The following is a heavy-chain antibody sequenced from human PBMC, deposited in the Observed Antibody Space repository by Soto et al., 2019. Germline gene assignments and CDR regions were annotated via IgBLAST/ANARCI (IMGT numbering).Heavy chain of an antibody. V-gene: IGHV3-23*01. CDR1: GFTFSSYA. CDR2: ISGSGGST. J-gene: IGHJ4*02. CDR3: AKIGSRVTTSYFDY. D-gene: IGHD4-17*01. Sequence: GGSLRLSCAASGFTFSSYAMSWVRKAPGYGLDWVSAISGSGGSTYYADSLTVRFPLSIYKSKNTLYLQMNSLRAEDTAVYYCAKIGSRVTTSYFDYWGQGTLVTVSS.